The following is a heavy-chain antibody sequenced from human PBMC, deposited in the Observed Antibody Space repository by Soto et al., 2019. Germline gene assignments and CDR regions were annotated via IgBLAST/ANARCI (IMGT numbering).Heavy chain of an antibody. Sequence: GGSLRLSCAASGFTFSSYWMHWVRQAPGKGLVWVSRINSDGSSTSYADSVKGRFTISRDNAKNTLYLQMNSLRAEDTAVYYCARDRSDYYDSSGYRGNDAFDIWGQGTMVTVSS. J-gene: IGHJ3*02. CDR1: GFTFSSYW. CDR3: ARDRSDYYDSSGYRGNDAFDI. V-gene: IGHV3-74*01. D-gene: IGHD3-22*01. CDR2: INSDGSST.